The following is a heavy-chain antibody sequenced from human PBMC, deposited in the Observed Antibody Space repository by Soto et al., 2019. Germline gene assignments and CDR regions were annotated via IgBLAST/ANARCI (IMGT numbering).Heavy chain of an antibody. Sequence: GGSLRLSCAASGFTFSSYWTSWVRQAPGKGLEWVANIKQDGSEKYYVDSVKGRFTISRDNAKNSLYLQMNSLRAEDTAVYYCAREGHCTNGVCSRGWFDPWGQGTLVTVSS. V-gene: IGHV3-7*01. CDR2: IKQDGSEK. CDR1: GFTFSSYW. J-gene: IGHJ5*02. CDR3: AREGHCTNGVCSRGWFDP. D-gene: IGHD2-8*01.